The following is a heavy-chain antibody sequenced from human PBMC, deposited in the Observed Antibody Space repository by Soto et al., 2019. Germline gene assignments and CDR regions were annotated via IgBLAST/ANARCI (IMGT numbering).Heavy chain of an antibody. CDR2: IKSKVDGGTI. CDR1: SVSNAW. CDR3: CTGGYYFDH. J-gene: IGHJ4*02. V-gene: IGHV3-15*07. Sequence: SVSNAWMNWVRQAPGKGLEWVGRIKSKVDGGTIDYAAPVKGRFTISRDDSKNTVYLQMNSLKSEDTAVYFCCTGGYYFDHRGQGRLGTV. D-gene: IGHD3-16*01.